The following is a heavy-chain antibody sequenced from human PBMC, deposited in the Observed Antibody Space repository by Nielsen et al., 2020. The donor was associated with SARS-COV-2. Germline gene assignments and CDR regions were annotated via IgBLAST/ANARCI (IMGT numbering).Heavy chain of an antibody. CDR1: GFTFDDYT. V-gene: IGHV3-9*01. Sequence: SLKISCAASGFTFDDYTMHWVRQAPGKGLEWVSGVYWNGASTGYADSVKGRFTISRDNAKNSVYLQMDSLTVEDTAFYYCAKARDGYYYFLDYWGQGTLVTVSS. CDR2: VYWNGAST. CDR3: AKARDGYYYFLDY. J-gene: IGHJ4*02. D-gene: IGHD5-24*01.